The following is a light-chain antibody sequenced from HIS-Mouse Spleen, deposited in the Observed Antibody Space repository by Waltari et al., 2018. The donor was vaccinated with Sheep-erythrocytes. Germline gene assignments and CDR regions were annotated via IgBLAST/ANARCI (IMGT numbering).Light chain of an antibody. CDR1: SSDVVGYHY. J-gene: IGLJ1*01. V-gene: IGLV2-11*01. CDR2: DVS. Sequence: QSALTQPRSVSGSPGQSVTISCTGTSSDVVGYHYLSWYQQHPGKAPKLMIYDVSKRPSGVPDRFSGSKSGNTASLTISGLQAEDEADYYCCSYAGSYNHVFATGTKVTVL. CDR3: CSYAGSYNHV.